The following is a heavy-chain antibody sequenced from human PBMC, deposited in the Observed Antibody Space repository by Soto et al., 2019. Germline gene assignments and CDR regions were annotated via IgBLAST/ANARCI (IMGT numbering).Heavy chain of an antibody. CDR3: AREGREWFGELEAWYYYMDV. Sequence: SETLSLTCTVSGGSVSSYYWSWIRQSPGKGLEWIGYIYYSGSTKYKPSLKSRVTMSVDTSKNQFSLKLSSVTAADTAVYYCAREGREWFGELEAWYYYMDVWGKGTTVTVSS. J-gene: IGHJ6*03. V-gene: IGHV4-59*02. CDR2: IYYSGST. D-gene: IGHD3-10*01. CDR1: GGSVSSYY.